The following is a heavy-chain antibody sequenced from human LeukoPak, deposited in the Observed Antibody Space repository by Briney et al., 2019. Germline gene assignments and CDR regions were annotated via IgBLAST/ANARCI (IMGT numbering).Heavy chain of an antibody. Sequence: PSETLSLTCAVSGGSISSYYWSWIRQPPGKGLEWIGYIYYSGSTNYNPSLKRRVTISVDTSKNQFSLKLSSVTAADTAVYYCARESLRGAAAGYYYGMDVWGKGTTVTVSS. V-gene: IGHV4-59*01. CDR2: IYYSGST. CDR1: GGSISSYY. D-gene: IGHD6-13*01. CDR3: ARESLRGAAAGYYYGMDV. J-gene: IGHJ6*04.